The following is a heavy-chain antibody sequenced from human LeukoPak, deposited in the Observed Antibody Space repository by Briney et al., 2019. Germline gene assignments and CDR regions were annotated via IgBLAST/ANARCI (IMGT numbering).Heavy chain of an antibody. V-gene: IGHV1-69*13. D-gene: IGHD5-18*01. CDR1: GGTFSSYA. CDR2: IIPIFGTA. CDR3: ARSQGYSYQGGFDY. J-gene: IGHJ4*02. Sequence: SVKVSCKASGGTFSSYAISWVRQAPGQGLEWMGGIIPIFGTANYALKFQGRVTITADESTSTAYMELSSLRSEDTAVYYCARSQGYSYQGGFDYWGQGTLVTVSS.